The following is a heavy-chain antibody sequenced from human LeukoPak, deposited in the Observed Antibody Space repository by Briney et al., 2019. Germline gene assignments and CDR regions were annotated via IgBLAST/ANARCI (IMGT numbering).Heavy chain of an antibody. CDR2: IYSGGST. CDR1: GFTVSSNY. J-gene: IGHJ4*02. CDR3: ARGYCSGGSCYALDY. D-gene: IGHD2-15*01. V-gene: IGHV3-53*01. Sequence: GGSLRLSCAASGFTVSSNYISWVRQAPGKGLEWVSVIYSGGSTYYADSMKGRFTISRDNSKNTLYLQMNSLRAEDTAVYYCARGYCSGGSCYALDYWGQGTLVTVSP.